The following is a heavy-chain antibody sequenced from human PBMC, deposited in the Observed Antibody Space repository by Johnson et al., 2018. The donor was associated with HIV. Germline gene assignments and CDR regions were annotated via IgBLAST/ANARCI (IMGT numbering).Heavy chain of an antibody. Sequence: EVQLVESGGGLVQPGRSLRLSCAASGFTFDDYAMHWVRQAPGKGLEWVSGISWNGDVTGYADSVKGRFTISRDNAKNSLYLQMSSLRAEDTALYFCARDWDYYDTSGYYYAYMGDAFDIWGQGTMVAVSS. CDR1: GFTFDDYA. J-gene: IGHJ3*02. CDR3: ARDWDYYDTSGYYYAYMGDAFDI. D-gene: IGHD3-22*01. CDR2: ISWNGDVT. V-gene: IGHV3-9*01.